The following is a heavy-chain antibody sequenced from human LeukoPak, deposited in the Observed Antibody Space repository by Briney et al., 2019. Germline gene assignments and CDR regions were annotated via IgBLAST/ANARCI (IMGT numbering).Heavy chain of an antibody. CDR3: ARQRGGISRSYYFDY. D-gene: IGHD1-26*01. J-gene: IGHJ4*02. CDR1: GYSFTSYW. CDR2: IYPGDSDT. Sequence: GESLKISCKGSGYSFTSYWIGWVRHMPGKGLEWMGIIYPGDSDTRYSPSFQVQVTLSADKSLSTAYLQWSSLKASDTAMYYCARQRGGISRSYYFDYWGQGTLVTVSS. V-gene: IGHV5-51*01.